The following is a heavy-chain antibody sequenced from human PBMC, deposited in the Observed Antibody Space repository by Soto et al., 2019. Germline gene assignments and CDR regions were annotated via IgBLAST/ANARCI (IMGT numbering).Heavy chain of an antibody. Sequence: EVQLVESGGGLIQPGGSLRLSCAVSGFTVSNNYMSWVRQAPGKGLEGVSVIYSGGYTAYGDSVKGRFTISRDNSKNTPYPQQKTLGPPPPPVFSCAPHPGGGGYWGQGTLVTVSS. CDR2: IYSGGYT. J-gene: IGHJ4*02. CDR3: APHPGGGGY. V-gene: IGHV3-53*01. D-gene: IGHD3-10*01. CDR1: GFTVSNNY.